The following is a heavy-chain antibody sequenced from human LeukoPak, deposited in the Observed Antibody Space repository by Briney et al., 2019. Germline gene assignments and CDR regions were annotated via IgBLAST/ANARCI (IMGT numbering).Heavy chain of an antibody. CDR3: ARVYLGPKDCYDSSGYLDY. J-gene: IGHJ4*02. CDR2: IYSGGST. D-gene: IGHD3-22*01. Sequence: GGSLRLFCAASGFTVSSNYMSWVRQAPGKGLEWVSVIYSGGSTYYADSVKGRFTISRHNSKNTLYLQMNSLRAEDTAVYYCARVYLGPKDCYDSSGYLDYWGQGTLVTVSS. V-gene: IGHV3-53*04. CDR1: GFTVSSNY.